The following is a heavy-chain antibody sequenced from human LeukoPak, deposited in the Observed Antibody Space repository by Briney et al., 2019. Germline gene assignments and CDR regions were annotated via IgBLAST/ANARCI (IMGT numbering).Heavy chain of an antibody. V-gene: IGHV3-21*05. CDR1: GFTFRSYA. Sequence: GGSLRLSCVASGFTFRSYAMNWVRQAPGKGLEWVSYMSSDSSFINYADSVKGQFTISRDNAKNSLFLQMDSPRADDTAVYYCARGEVATTYYYGMDVWGQGTTVTVSS. CDR2: MSSDSSFI. J-gene: IGHJ6*02. D-gene: IGHD5-12*01. CDR3: ARGEVATTYYYGMDV.